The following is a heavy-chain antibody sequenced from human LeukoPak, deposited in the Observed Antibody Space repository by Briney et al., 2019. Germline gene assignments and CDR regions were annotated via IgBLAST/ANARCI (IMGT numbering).Heavy chain of an antibody. D-gene: IGHD3-22*01. CDR3: AREDYYDSSGYYPPQYYFDY. V-gene: IGHV3-33*01. CDR1: GFTFSSYG. Sequence: GGSLRLSCAASGFTFSSYGMHWVRQAPGKGLEWVAVIWYDGSNKYYADSVKGRFTISRDNSKNTLYLQMNSLRAEDTAVYYCAREDYYDSSGYYPPQYYFDYWGRGPLVPVSS. CDR2: IWYDGSNK. J-gene: IGHJ4*02.